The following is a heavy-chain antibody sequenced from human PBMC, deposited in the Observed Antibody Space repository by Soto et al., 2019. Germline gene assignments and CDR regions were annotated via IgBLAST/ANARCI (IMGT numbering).Heavy chain of an antibody. CDR1: GFTFSSYG. CDR2: IWYDGSNK. J-gene: IGHJ6*02. CDR3: SRSDYYGSGPYGMDV. D-gene: IGHD3-10*01. Sequence: PGWSLRLSCAASGFTFSSYGMHWVRQAPGKGLEWVAVIWYDGSNKYYADYVKGRFTISRDNSKNTLYLQMNSLRAEDTAVYYCSRSDYYGSGPYGMDVCGQGTTVTVSS. V-gene: IGHV3-33*01.